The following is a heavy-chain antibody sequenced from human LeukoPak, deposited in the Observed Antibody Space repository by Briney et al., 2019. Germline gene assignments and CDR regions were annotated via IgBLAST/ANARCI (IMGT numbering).Heavy chain of an antibody. J-gene: IGHJ4*02. D-gene: IGHD2-2*02. Sequence: SSVKVSCKASGGTFSSYAINWVRQAPGQGLEWMGGIIPIFGTANYAQKFQGSVTITADESTSTAYMELSSLRSEDTAVYYCALSIVVVPAAILNWGQGTLVTVSS. CDR3: ALSIVVVPAAILN. V-gene: IGHV1-69*01. CDR1: GGTFSSYA. CDR2: IIPIFGTA.